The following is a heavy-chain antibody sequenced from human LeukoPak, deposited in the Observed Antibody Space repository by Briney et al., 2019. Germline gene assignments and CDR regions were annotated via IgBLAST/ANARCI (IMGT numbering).Heavy chain of an antibody. CDR2: IYYTGAT. D-gene: IGHD6-19*01. Sequence: SETLSLTCTVSGGSISNYYWTWIRQPLGKGLEWIGYIYYTGATSYNPSLKSRVTISVDTSKNQFSLRLTSVTAADTAVYYCARYGGSGWVIDNWGQGTLVTVSS. CDR3: ARYGGSGWVIDN. J-gene: IGHJ4*02. V-gene: IGHV4-59*08. CDR1: GGSISNYY.